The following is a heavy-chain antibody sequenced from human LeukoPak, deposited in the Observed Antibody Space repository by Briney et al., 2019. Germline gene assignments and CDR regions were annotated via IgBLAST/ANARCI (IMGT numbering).Heavy chain of an antibody. J-gene: IGHJ3*02. D-gene: IGHD6-13*01. V-gene: IGHV3-23*01. Sequence: PGGSLRLSCAASGFTFSSYAMSWVRKAPGKGLEWVSAISGSGGSTYYADSVKGRFTISRDNSKNTLYLQMNSLRAEDTAVYYCARSVRVAAAGTGNDAFDIWGQGTMVTVSS. CDR2: ISGSGGST. CDR3: ARSVRVAAAGTGNDAFDI. CDR1: GFTFSSYA.